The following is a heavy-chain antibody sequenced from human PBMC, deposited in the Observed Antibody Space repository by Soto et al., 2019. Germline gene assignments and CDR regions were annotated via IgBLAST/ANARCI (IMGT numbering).Heavy chain of an antibody. D-gene: IGHD4-17*01. CDR2: NSVYNGHT. V-gene: IGHV1-18*01. CDR3: ARCYFGDYGPPLDH. Sequence: QVHLMQSGAEVKSPGASVRVSCKASGYTFSSYGVSWVRQAPGQGLEFMGWNSVYNGHTNYAQKFQGRVTMTTDTSTSTAYMELRSLRSADTAVYFCARCYFGDYGPPLDHWGQGTLVPVSA. CDR1: GYTFSSYG. J-gene: IGHJ4*02.